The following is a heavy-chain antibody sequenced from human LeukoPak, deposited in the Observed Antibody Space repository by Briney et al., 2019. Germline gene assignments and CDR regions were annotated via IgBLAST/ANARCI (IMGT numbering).Heavy chain of an antibody. D-gene: IGHD3-22*01. V-gene: IGHV4-39*01. CDR2: IYYSGST. J-gene: IGHJ4*02. CDR3: ASTYYYDILLDY. Sequence: AETLSLTCTVSGGSISSSSYYWGWIRQPPGKGLEWIGSIYYSGSTYYNPSLKSRVTISVDTSKNQFSLKLSSVAAADTAVYYCASTYYYDILLDYWGQGTLVTVSS. CDR1: GGSISSSSYY.